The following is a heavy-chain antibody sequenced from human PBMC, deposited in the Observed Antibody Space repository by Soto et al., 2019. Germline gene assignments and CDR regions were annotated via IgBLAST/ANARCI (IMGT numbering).Heavy chain of an antibody. D-gene: IGHD2-21*02. J-gene: IGHJ3*02. V-gene: IGHV3-33*05. CDR2: IPNDGSCQ. Sequence: QVQLVESGGGVVQPGRSQRLSCEASGFSFSSYGMHWVRQAPGKGLDWVAVIPNDGSCQHYAESVKGRFTISRDNSKNTLFLQMNSLRAEDTAVYYCARDDAFGDENGFDIWGQGTMVTVSS. CDR3: ARDDAFGDENGFDI. CDR1: GFSFSSYG.